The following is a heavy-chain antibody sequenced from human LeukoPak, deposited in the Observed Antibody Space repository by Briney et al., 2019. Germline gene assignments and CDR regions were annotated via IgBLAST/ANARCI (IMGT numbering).Heavy chain of an antibody. D-gene: IGHD6-19*01. CDR1: GFTFRSHA. CDR3: AKAPPSIAVAGTRWFDP. CDR2: LSGSGGST. Sequence: GGSLRLSCETSGFTFRSHAMSWVRPAPGKGLESVSALSGSGGSTYYADSVKGRFTISRDNSKNTLYLQMNSLRAEDTAVYYCAKAPPSIAVAGTRWFDPWGQGTLVTVSS. V-gene: IGHV3-23*01. J-gene: IGHJ5*02.